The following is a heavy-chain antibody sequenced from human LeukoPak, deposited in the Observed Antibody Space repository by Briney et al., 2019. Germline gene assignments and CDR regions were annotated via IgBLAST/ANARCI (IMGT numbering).Heavy chain of an antibody. Sequence: SETLSLTCTVSGGSISNYDWSWIWWPVGKGLEWIGRIYSSGNTDYNPSLKSRVTMSIDTSKNQFSLKLASVTAADTAVYYCARRESGSNAFHIWGQGTMVTVSS. D-gene: IGHD3-10*01. V-gene: IGHV4-4*07. J-gene: IGHJ3*02. CDR3: ARRESGSNAFHI. CDR1: GGSISNYD. CDR2: IYSSGNT.